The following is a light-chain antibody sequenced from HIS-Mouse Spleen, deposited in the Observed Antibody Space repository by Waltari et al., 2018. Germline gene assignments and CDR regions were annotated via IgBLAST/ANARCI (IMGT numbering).Light chain of an antibody. CDR2: SNN. J-gene: IGLJ3*02. V-gene: IGLV1-44*01. CDR1: SSNIGSNT. Sequence: QSVLTQPPSASGTPGQRVTISCSGSSSNIGSNTVNWYQQRPGTAPKLLIYSNNQRPSGVPDRFSGSTSGTSASLASSGLQSEDEADYYCAAWDDSLNGWVFGGGTKLTVL. CDR3: AAWDDSLNGWV.